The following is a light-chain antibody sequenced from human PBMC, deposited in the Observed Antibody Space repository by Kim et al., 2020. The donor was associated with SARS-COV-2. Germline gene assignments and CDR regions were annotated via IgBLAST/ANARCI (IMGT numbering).Light chain of an antibody. CDR3: NSRDYSTWRAL. CDR1: SLRNSY. J-gene: IGLJ2*01. Sequence: SSELTQDPAVSVALGQTVRITCHGDSLRNSYASWYQQKPGQAPVLVIIAKNDRALGIPDRFSASKSGNTASLTITGAQAEDEADYYCNSRDYSTWRALFGGGTKLTVL. CDR2: AKN. V-gene: IGLV3-19*01.